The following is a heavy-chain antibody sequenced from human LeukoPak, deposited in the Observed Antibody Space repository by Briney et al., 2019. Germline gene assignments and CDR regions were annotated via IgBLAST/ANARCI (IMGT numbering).Heavy chain of an antibody. V-gene: IGHV4-59*01. CDR3: ARSLHSGYAYGLAY. CDR1: GGPIRDFH. Sequence: SETLSLTCSVSGGPIRDFHWSWIRQAPGKGRGWIGYIYYTGTTSYNPSLRSRVTRSFDMKKSHLSLNLSSVTAADTAVYYCARSLHSGYAYGLAYWGQGARVTVSS. J-gene: IGHJ4*02. CDR2: IYYTGTT. D-gene: IGHD5-18*01.